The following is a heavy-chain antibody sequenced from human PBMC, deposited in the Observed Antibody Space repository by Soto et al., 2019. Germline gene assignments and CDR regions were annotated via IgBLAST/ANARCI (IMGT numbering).Heavy chain of an antibody. CDR3: AREAAAGPLDY. D-gene: IGHD6-13*01. Sequence: PMRLSCAASGVTFSSFSMNWVRQAPGKGLEWVSSISSSSSYIYYADSVKGRFTISRDNAKNSLYLQMNSLRAEDTAVYYCAREAAAGPLDYWGQGTLVTVSS. CDR2: ISSSSSYI. V-gene: IGHV3-21*01. J-gene: IGHJ4*02. CDR1: GVTFSSFS.